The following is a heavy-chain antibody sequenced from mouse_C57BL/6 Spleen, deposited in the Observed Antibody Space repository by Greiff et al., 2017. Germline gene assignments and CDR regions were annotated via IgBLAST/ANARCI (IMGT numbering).Heavy chain of an antibody. CDR2: VYPGSGNT. CDR1: GYTFTDYY. V-gene: IGHV1-76*01. CDR3: ARAPVLGLYAMDY. J-gene: IGHJ4*01. D-gene: IGHD4-1*01. Sequence: QVQLKQSGAELVRPGASVKLSCKASGYTFTDYYINWVKQRPGQGLEWIARVYPGSGNTYYNEKFKGKATLTAEKSSSTAYMQLSSLTSEDSAVYFCARAPVLGLYAMDYWGQGTSVTVSS.